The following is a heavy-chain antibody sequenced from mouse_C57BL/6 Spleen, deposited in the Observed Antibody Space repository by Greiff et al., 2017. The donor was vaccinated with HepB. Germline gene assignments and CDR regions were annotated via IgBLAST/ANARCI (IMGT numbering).Heavy chain of an antibody. CDR2: IDPANGNT. J-gene: IGHJ2*01. CDR1: GFNIKNTY. CDR3: ARRLSTTVVVFDY. V-gene: IGHV14-3*01. D-gene: IGHD1-1*01. Sequence: VQLKQSVAELVRPGASVKLSCTASGFNIKNTYMHWVKQRPEQGLEWIGRIDPANGNTKYAPKFQGKATITADTSSNTAYLQLSSLTSEDTAIYYCARRLSTTVVVFDYWGQGTTLTVSS.